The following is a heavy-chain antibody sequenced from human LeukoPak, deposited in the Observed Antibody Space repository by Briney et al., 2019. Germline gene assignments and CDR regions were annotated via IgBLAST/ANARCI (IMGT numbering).Heavy chain of an antibody. CDR2: ISGSGGST. D-gene: IGHD2-2*01. CDR1: GFTFTSYA. CDR3: AKDRVVVVPAVDY. V-gene: IGHV3-23*01. Sequence: PGGSLRLSCAASGFTFTSYAMSWVPQAPGKGLEWFSAISGSGGSTYYADSVKGRFTISRDNSKNTLYLQMNSLRAEDTAVYYCAKDRVVVVPAVDYWGQGTLVTVSS. J-gene: IGHJ4*02.